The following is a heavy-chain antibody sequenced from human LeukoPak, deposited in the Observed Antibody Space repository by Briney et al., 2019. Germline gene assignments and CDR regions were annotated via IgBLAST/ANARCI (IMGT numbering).Heavy chain of an antibody. Sequence: SVTVSCKASGGTFSSYAISWVRQAPGQGLEWMGRIIPILGIANYAQKFQGRVTITADKSTSTAYMELSSLRSEDTAVYYCARPTLVAQDAIDIWGQGTMVTVSS. V-gene: IGHV1-69*04. CDR3: ARPTLVAQDAIDI. D-gene: IGHD2-2*01. J-gene: IGHJ3*02. CDR1: GGTFSSYA. CDR2: IIPILGIA.